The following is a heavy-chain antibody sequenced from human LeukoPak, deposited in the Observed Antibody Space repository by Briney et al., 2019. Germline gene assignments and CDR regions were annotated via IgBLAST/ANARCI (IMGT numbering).Heavy chain of an antibody. CDR3: ARGYSWNY. D-gene: IGHD2-15*01. V-gene: IGHV6-1*01. CDR2: KYYRSKWYI. J-gene: IGHJ4*02. Sequence: SQTLSLTCGVSGYSVSNNTTAWNCIRQSPSRGLEWLGRKYYRSKWYIEYAVSMKGRIIINADKSKNRFSLQLNSVTAEDTAVYYCARGYSWNYWGQGTLVTVSS. CDR1: GYSVSNNTTA.